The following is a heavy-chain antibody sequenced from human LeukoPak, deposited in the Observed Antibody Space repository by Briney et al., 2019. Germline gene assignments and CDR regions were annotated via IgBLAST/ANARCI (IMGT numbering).Heavy chain of an antibody. CDR1: NVPITSTKW. CDR3: ASSSLVVVVTYGFDI. Sequence: KPSETLSLTCTVSNVPITSTKWWSWVRQPPGKGLGWIGEISHTGSTNYNPSFNSRVTMSVDKSKNQFSLNLKSVTAADTALYYCASSSLVVVVTYGFDIWGRGTAVTVSS. CDR2: ISHTGST. J-gene: IGHJ3*02. D-gene: IGHD2-21*01. V-gene: IGHV4-4*02.